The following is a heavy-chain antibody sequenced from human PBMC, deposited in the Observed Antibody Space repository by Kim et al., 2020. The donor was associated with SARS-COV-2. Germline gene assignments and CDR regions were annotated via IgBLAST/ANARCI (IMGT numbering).Heavy chain of an antibody. CDR3: ARVKDDFWSDYYYYYGMDV. Sequence: GRFPISRDNAKNSLYLQMNSLKAEDTAVYYCARVKDDFWSDYYYYYGMDVWGQGTTVTVSS. J-gene: IGHJ6*02. V-gene: IGHV3-11*05. D-gene: IGHD3-3*01.